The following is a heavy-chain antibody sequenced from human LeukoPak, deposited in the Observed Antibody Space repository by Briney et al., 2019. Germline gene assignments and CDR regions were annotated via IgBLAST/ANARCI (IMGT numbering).Heavy chain of an antibody. D-gene: IGHD3-3*01. Sequence: PGGSLRLSCAASGFTFSIYAMSWVRQAPGKGLEWVSAISGSGGSTYYADSVKGRFTISRGNSKNTLYLQMNSLRAEDTAVYYCAKDAEFGVVLEYFDYWGQGTLVTVSS. CDR3: AKDAEFGVVLEYFDY. V-gene: IGHV3-23*01. CDR1: GFTFSIYA. CDR2: ISGSGGST. J-gene: IGHJ4*02.